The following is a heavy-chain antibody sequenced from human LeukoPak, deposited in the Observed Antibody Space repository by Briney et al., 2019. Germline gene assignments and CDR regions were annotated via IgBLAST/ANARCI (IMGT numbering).Heavy chain of an antibody. J-gene: IGHJ4*02. CDR3: ARRAGAYSHPYDY. Sequence: PGGSLRLSCAASGLTFSDYYMNWIRQAPGKGLEWVSYINSGGNSIHYADSVKGRFTISRDNAKNSLFLQMNSLRAEDTAVYYCARRAGAYSHPYDYWGQGTLVTVSS. CDR2: INSGGNSI. D-gene: IGHD4/OR15-4a*01. V-gene: IGHV3-11*01. CDR1: GLTFSDYY.